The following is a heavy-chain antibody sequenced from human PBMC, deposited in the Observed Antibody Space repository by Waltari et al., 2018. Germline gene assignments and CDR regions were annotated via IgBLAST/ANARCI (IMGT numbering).Heavy chain of an antibody. CDR3: ARAFDSGYDSYYFDS. CDR1: PEFFSGYP. J-gene: IGHJ4*02. CDR2: VSDIGGT. V-gene: IGHV4-34*01. D-gene: IGHD5-12*01. Sequence: QVQLQQWGAGLLKPSDTLSLTCGVPPEFFSGYPCLWIRQPPGKGLEWFGEVSDIGGTTYNPSLKSRVTISVDASEKKFSLKLSSVTAADTAVYYCARAFDSGYDSYYFDSWGQGTLVTVSS.